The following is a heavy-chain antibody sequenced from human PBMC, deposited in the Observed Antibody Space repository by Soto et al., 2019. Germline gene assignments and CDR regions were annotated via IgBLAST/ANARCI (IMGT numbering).Heavy chain of an antibody. D-gene: IGHD1-20*01. Sequence: QVQLVESGGGVVQPGRSLRLSCAASGFTFSSYAMHWVRQAPGKGLEWVAVISYDGSNKYYADSVKGRFTISRDNSKSTRYLQMNSLRAEDTAVYYCARAPKAYNWNDDVIYWGQGTLVTVSS. CDR3: ARAPKAYNWNDDVIY. CDR2: ISYDGSNK. V-gene: IGHV3-30-3*01. CDR1: GFTFSSYA. J-gene: IGHJ4*02.